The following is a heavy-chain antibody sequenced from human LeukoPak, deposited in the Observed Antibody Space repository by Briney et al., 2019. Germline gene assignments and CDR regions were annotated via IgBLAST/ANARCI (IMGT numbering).Heavy chain of an antibody. D-gene: IGHD6-13*01. CDR2: INPNSGGT. J-gene: IGHJ3*02. Sequence: GASVKVSCKASGYTFTGYYMHWVRQDPGQGLEWMGWINPNSGGTNYAQKFQGRVTMTRDTSISTAYMELSRLRSDDTAVYYCARAGSGSSWYSPHAFDIWGQGTMVTVSS. CDR1: GYTFTGYY. V-gene: IGHV1-2*02. CDR3: ARAGSGSSWYSPHAFDI.